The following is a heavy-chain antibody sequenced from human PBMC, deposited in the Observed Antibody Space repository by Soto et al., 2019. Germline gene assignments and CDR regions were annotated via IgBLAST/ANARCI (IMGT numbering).Heavy chain of an antibody. J-gene: IGHJ4*02. CDR2: ISGSGGST. CDR3: AKAHRTGDVMDY. V-gene: IGHV3-23*01. CDR1: GFTFSTYA. Sequence: EVQLLDSGGHLVQPGGSLRLSCAASGFTFSTYAMNWVRQAPGKRLEWVSAISGSGGSTYYADSVKGRFTISRDNSKNTLYLQMNSLRAEDTAVYYCAKAHRTGDVMDYWGQGTLVTVSS. D-gene: IGHD7-27*01.